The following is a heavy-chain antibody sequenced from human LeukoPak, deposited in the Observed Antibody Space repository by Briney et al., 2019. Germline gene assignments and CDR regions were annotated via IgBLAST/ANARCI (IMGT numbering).Heavy chain of an antibody. V-gene: IGHV3-11*01. CDR2: ISSSGSTV. Sequence: GGSLRLSCAASGFTFSDYYMSWIRQAPGKGLEWVSYISSSGSTVHYADSVKGRFTISRDNSKNTLYLQMNSLRAEDTAVYYCAKDDTVLYQRRYWGQGTLVTVSS. CDR3: AKDDTVLYQRRY. J-gene: IGHJ4*02. D-gene: IGHD2-2*01. CDR1: GFTFSDYY.